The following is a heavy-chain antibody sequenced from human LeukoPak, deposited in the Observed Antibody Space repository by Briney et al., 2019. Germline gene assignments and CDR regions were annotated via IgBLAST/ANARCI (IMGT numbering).Heavy chain of an antibody. Sequence: GESLKISCKASGYSFTTHWIGWVRQMPGKGLEWMGIIYPGDSDTIYSPSFQGQVTISADASISTAYLQWSSLKAPDTAMYYCGSTRGSWRGDSFDIWGQGTMVTVSS. J-gene: IGHJ3*02. D-gene: IGHD5-12*01. CDR1: GYSFTTHW. CDR2: IYPGDSDT. V-gene: IGHV5-51*01. CDR3: GSTRGSWRGDSFDI.